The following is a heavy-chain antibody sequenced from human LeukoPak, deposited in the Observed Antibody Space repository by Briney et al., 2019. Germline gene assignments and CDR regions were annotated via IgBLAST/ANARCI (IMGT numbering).Heavy chain of an antibody. J-gene: IGHJ4*02. V-gene: IGHV3-66*01. CDR1: GFTVSSNY. CDR3: ARDQPNSSSWYFDY. D-gene: IGHD6-13*01. Sequence: GGSLRLSCAASGFTVSSNYMSWVRQAPGKGLEWVAVIYSGGSTYYADSVKGRFTISRDNSKNTLYLQMNSLRAEDTAVYYCARDQPNSSSWYFDYWGQGTLVTVSS. CDR2: IYSGGST.